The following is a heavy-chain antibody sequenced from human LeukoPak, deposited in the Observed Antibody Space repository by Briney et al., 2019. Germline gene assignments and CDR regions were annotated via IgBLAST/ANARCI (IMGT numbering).Heavy chain of an antibody. CDR1: GGSISSGSYY. V-gene: IGHV4-61*02. CDR3: ARGRYYYDSSDPAYFDY. CDR2: IYTSGST. Sequence: PSETLSLTCTVSGGSISSGSYYWSWIRQPAGKGLEWIGRIYTSGSTNYNPSLKSRVTMSGDTSKNQFSLKLSSVTAADTAVYYCARGRYYYDSSDPAYFDYWGQGTLVTVSS. D-gene: IGHD3-22*01. J-gene: IGHJ4*02.